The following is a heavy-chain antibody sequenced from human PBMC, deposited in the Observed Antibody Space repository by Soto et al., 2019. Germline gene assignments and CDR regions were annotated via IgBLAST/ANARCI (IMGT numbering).Heavy chain of an antibody. D-gene: IGHD6-25*01. J-gene: IGHJ4*02. CDR2: ISYDGSNK. V-gene: IGHV3-30-3*01. Sequence: QVQVVESGGGVGQPGRSLRLSCAASGFTFSSYAIHWVRQAPGKGLEWVAVISYDGSNKYYAAPVKGRFTISRDNSKNTLYLQMNSLRAEDTAVYYCAREGRLGSGFDYWGQGTLVTVSS. CDR1: GFTFSSYA. CDR3: AREGRLGSGFDY.